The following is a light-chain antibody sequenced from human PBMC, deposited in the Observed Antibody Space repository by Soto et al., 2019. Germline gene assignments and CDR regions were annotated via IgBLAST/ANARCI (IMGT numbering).Light chain of an antibody. CDR1: SSDVGGHNY. CDR2: EVS. V-gene: IGLV2-14*01. CDR3: SSYTSSSTDV. J-gene: IGLJ1*01. Sequence: QSALTQPASVSGSPGQSITISCTGTSSDVGGHNYVSWYQQHPDKAPKVMIYEVSNRPSGVSNRFSGSKSGNTASLTISALQDEDEADYYCSSYTSSSTDVFGTGTKLTVL.